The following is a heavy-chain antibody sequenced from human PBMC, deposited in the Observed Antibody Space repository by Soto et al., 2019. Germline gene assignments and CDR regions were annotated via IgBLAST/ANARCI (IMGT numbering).Heavy chain of an antibody. J-gene: IGHJ4*02. CDR3: ARGPLRYCTH. CDR1: GFTFSSYA. V-gene: IGHV3-30-3*01. Sequence: QVQLVESGGGVVQPGRSLRLSCAASGFTFSSYAMHWVRQAPGKGLEWVAVISYDGNNKYYADSVKGRFTISRDKSKYKLYLQMNSLRPEDTAVYFCARGPLRYCTHWGQGTLVTVSS. D-gene: IGHD2-8*01. CDR2: ISYDGNNK.